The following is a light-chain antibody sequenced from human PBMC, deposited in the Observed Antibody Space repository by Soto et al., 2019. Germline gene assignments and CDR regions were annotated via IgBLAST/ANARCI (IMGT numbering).Light chain of an antibody. Sequence: DIQMTQSPSSLSASVGDRVTITCRTSQTMNNYLNWYQQKPGKAPKLLIFDVSNFHSEVPSRFSGSGSGTEFTLTLSNLQPEDFATYYCQQSSYAPVTFGGGTKVEIK. V-gene: IGKV1-39*01. CDR3: QQSSYAPVT. CDR2: DVS. J-gene: IGKJ4*01. CDR1: QTMNNY.